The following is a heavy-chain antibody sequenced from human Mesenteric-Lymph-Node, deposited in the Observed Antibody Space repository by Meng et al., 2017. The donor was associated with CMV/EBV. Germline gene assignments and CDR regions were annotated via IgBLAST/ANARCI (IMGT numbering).Heavy chain of an antibody. CDR1: GYTFTNSF. J-gene: IGHJ4*02. D-gene: IGHD2/OR15-2a*01. CDR3: ARNRGCDY. V-gene: IGHV1-46*01. CDR2: IDPSGDYP. Sequence: ASVKVSCKTFGYTFTNSFFHWVRQAPGEGLEWVARIDPSGDYPTYAQKFQGRVIMTRDTSTTTVSLDLTSLTSEDTAVYYCARNRGCDYWGQGTLVTVSS.